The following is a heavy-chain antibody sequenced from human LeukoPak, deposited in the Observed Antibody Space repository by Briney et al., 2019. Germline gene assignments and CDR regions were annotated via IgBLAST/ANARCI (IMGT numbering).Heavy chain of an antibody. CDR3: ARDLRRIAAHYFDY. CDR2: ISSDGRDK. V-gene: IGHV3-30*03. J-gene: IGHJ4*02. D-gene: IGHD6-25*01. Sequence: GGSLRLSCAASGFTFSGYAIHWVRQAPGRGLEWVAVISSDGRDKHHADSVKGRFTISRDNSKNTLYLQTNSLRAEDTAVYYCARDLRRIAAHYFDYWGQGTLVTVSS. CDR1: GFTFSGYA.